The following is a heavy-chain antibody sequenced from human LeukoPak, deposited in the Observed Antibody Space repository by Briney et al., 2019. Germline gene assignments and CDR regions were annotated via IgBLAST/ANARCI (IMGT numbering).Heavy chain of an antibody. D-gene: IGHD3-16*02. J-gene: IGHJ4*02. CDR3: AKSDYVWGSYRSHLFDY. V-gene: IGHV3-9*01. CDR2: ISWNSGSI. CDR1: GFTFSSYG. Sequence: GESLRLSCAASGFTFSSYGMSWVRQAPGKGLEWVSGISWNSGSIGYADSVEGRFTISRDNAKNSPYLQMNSLRAEDTALYYCAKSDYVWGSYRSHLFDYWGQGTLVTVSS.